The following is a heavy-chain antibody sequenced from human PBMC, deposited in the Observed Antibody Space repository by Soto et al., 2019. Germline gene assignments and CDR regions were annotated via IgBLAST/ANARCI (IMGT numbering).Heavy chain of an antibody. CDR3: AREPRGYCSSTSCYRSFYGMDV. CDR2: IIPIFGTA. CDR1: GGTFSSYA. V-gene: IGHV1-69*01. D-gene: IGHD2-2*02. Sequence: QVQLVQSGAEVKKPGSSVKVSCKASGGTFSSYAISWVRQAPGQGLEWMGGIIPIFGTANYAQKFQGRVTITAEESTSTAYMELSSLRSEDTAVYYCAREPRGYCSSTSCYRSFYGMDVWGQGTTVTVSS. J-gene: IGHJ6*02.